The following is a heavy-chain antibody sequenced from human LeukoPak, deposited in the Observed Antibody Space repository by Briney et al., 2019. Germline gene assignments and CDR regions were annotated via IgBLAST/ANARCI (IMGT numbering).Heavy chain of an antibody. D-gene: IGHD3-3*01. CDR2: ISYDGSNK. CDR1: GLTFSSYA. Sequence: PGRSLRLSCAASGLTFSSYAMHWVRQAPGKGLEWVAVISYDGSNKYYADSVKGRFTISRDNSKNTLYLQMNSLRAEDTAVYYCARDAYYDFWSGPRHYYYGMDVWGQGTTVTVSS. J-gene: IGHJ6*02. V-gene: IGHV3-30-3*01. CDR3: ARDAYYDFWSGPRHYYYGMDV.